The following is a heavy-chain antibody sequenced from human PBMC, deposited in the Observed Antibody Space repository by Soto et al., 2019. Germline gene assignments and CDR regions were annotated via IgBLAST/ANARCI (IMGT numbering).Heavy chain of an antibody. CDR3: AKNRITMVRGLKPRGILDY. V-gene: IGHV3-23*01. CDR1: GFTFSSYA. Sequence: VQLLESGGGLVQPGGSLRLSCAASGFTFSSYAMSWVRQAPGKGLEWVSAISGSGGSTYYADSVKGRFTISRDNSKNTLYLQMNSLRAEDTAVYYCAKNRITMVRGLKPRGILDYWGQGTLVTVSS. J-gene: IGHJ4*02. CDR2: ISGSGGST. D-gene: IGHD3-10*01.